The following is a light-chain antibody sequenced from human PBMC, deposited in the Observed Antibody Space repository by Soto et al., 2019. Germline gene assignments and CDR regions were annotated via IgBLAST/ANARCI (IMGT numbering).Light chain of an antibody. J-gene: IGLJ3*02. CDR2: DVT. Sequence: QSALIQPVSVSGSPGQSITISCTGSSSDVGGYNFVSWYQQHPGKAPKLMIYDVTNRPSGVSNRFSASKSGDTASLTISGLQAEDEAAYYCSSYTRTNTLVFGGGTKVTVL. CDR3: SSYTRTNTLV. CDR1: SSDVGGYNF. V-gene: IGLV2-14*01.